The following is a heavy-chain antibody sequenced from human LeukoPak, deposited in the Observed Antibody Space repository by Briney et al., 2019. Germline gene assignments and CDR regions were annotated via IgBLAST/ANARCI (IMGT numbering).Heavy chain of an antibody. CDR2: IYFDGST. Sequence: SETLSLTCTISGDSICSSHYYWVWIHHRPGTGLEWDGRIYFDGSTYYQPALKTRVTIFSDTSKVQFSLKLSSVTATDTAVYYCARRSHCTGSSCPSVWGQGTTVTVSS. V-gene: IGHV4-39*01. J-gene: IGHJ6*02. CDR3: ARRSHCTGSSCPSV. D-gene: IGHD2-15*01. CDR1: GDSICSSHYY.